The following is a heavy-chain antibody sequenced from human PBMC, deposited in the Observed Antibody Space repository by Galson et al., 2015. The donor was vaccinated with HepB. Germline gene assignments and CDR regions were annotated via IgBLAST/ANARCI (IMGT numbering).Heavy chain of an antibody. D-gene: IGHD4/OR15-4a*01. CDR2: IKQDESEE. Sequence: SLRLSCAASGFTFSNYYMNWVRQAPGKGLEWVANIKQDESEEDYVDSAKGRFTISRDNAKNSLYLQMNSLRAEDTAVYYCARGGGQRVLRYYHGMGVWGQGTTVTVSS. J-gene: IGHJ6*02. CDR3: ARGGGQRVLRYYHGMGV. V-gene: IGHV3-7*01. CDR1: GFTFSNYY.